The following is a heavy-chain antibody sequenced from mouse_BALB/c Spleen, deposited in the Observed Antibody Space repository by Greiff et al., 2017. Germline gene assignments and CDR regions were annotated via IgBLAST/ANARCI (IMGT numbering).Heavy chain of an antibody. D-gene: IGHD1-1*01. CDR2: ISSGSSTI. CDR1: GFTFSSFG. V-gene: IGHV5-17*02. Sequence: EVQGVESGGGLVQPGGSRKLSCAASGFTFSSFGMHWVRQAPEKGLEWVAYISSGSSTIYYADTVKGRFTISRDNPKNTLFLQMTSLRSEDTAMYYCARSRTTVVPYAMDYWGQGTSVTVSS. CDR3: ARSRTTVVPYAMDY. J-gene: IGHJ4*01.